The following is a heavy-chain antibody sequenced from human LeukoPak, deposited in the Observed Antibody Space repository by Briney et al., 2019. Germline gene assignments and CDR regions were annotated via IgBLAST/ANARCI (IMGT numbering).Heavy chain of an antibody. V-gene: IGHV3-30-3*01. Sequence: GGSLRLSCATSGFTFNAYAMHWVRQAPGKGLEWVAVISHDGNKRDYVDSVRGRFTISRDSSKRTLYLQMNTLRVEDTALYYCARDPEFHGSSGYYDDWGQRTLVSVSS. CDR3: ARDPEFHGSSGYYDD. CDR2: ISHDGNKR. CDR1: GFTFNAYA. D-gene: IGHD3-22*01. J-gene: IGHJ4*02.